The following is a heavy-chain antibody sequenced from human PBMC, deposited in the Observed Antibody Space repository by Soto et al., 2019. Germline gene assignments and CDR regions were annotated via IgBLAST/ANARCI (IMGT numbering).Heavy chain of an antibody. V-gene: IGHV3-7*01. Sequence: GGSLRLSCAASGFTFSSYWMSWVRQAPGKGLEWVANIKQDGSEKTYVDSVKGRFTISRDNAEKSLSLQMSSLRAEDTAVYYYARPRIQLWAPDGFHIWGQGTMVTVSS. CDR2: IKQDGSEK. D-gene: IGHD5-18*01. CDR3: ARPRIQLWAPDGFHI. CDR1: GFTFSSYW. J-gene: IGHJ3*02.